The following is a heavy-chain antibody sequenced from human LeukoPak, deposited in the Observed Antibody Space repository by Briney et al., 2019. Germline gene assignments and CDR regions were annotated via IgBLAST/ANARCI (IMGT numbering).Heavy chain of an antibody. CDR3: VTRPDVGMDV. CDR1: GFTFSSYR. J-gene: IGHJ6*02. Sequence: AGGSLRLSCAASGFTFSSYRMDWVRQAPGKGLEWASSISSSSSYIYYADSLKGRFTMSRDNAKNSLYLQMNSPRAEDTAVYYCVTRPDVGMDVWGQGTTVTVSS. V-gene: IGHV3-21*06. CDR2: ISSSSSYI. D-gene: IGHD6-6*01.